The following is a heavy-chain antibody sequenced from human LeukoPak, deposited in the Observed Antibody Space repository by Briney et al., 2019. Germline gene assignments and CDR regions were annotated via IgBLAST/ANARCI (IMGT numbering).Heavy chain of an antibody. CDR2: ISYDGSNK. V-gene: IGHV3-30*18. D-gene: IGHD2-15*01. J-gene: IGHJ5*02. Sequence: GGSLRLSCAASGFTFSSYGMHWVRQAPGKGLEWVAVISYDGSNKYYADSVKGRFTISRDNSKNTLYLQMNSLRAEDTAVYYYAKSGSCSGGSCYSRSSAWFDPWGQGTLVTVSS. CDR3: AKSGSCSGGSCYSRSSAWFDP. CDR1: GFTFSSYG.